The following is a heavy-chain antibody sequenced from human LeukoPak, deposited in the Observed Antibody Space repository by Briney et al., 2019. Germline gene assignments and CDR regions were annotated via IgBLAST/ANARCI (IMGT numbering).Heavy chain of an antibody. CDR1: GGSFSGYY. CDR2: INHSGST. D-gene: IGHD3-16*02. V-gene: IGHV4-34*01. Sequence: SETLSLICAVYGGSFSGYYWSWIRQPPGKGLEWIGEINHSGSTNYNPSLKSRVTISVDTSKNQFSLKLSSVTAADTAVYYCARAVGYDYVWGSYRYAPDYWGQGTLVTVSS. J-gene: IGHJ4*02. CDR3: ARAVGYDYVWGSYRYAPDY.